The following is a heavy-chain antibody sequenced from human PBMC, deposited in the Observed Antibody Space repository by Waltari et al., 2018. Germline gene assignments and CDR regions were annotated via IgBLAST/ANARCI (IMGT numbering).Heavy chain of an antibody. J-gene: IGHJ4*02. CDR1: GLTIRGNW. V-gene: IGHV3-74*01. D-gene: IGHD6-19*01. CDR3: VRYSSGSFD. CDR2: INSDESST. Sequence: EVQLVESGGGLVQPGGSLRLSCAASGLTIRGNWMHWVRQAPGKGPVWIARINSDESSTTCADSGSGRFTISRDNAKNTLYLQMDSLRVEDTAVYYCVRYSSGSFDWGQGTLVTVSS.